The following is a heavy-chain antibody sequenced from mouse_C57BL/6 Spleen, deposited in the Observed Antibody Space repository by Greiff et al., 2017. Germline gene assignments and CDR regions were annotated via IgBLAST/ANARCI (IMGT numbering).Heavy chain of an antibody. CDR2: IDPETGGT. Sequence: VQLQQSGAELVRPGASVTLSCKASGYTFTDYEMHWVKQTPVHGLEWIGAIDPETGGTTYNHKFKGKAILTADKSSSTAYMELRSLTSEDSAIYYCTRRLHDYAMDYWGQGTSVTVSS. D-gene: IGHD2-13*01. J-gene: IGHJ4*01. V-gene: IGHV1-15*01. CDR1: GYTFTDYE. CDR3: TRRLHDYAMDY.